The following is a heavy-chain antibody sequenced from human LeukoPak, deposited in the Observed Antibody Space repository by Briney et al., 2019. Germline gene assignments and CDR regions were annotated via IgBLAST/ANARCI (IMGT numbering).Heavy chain of an antibody. CDR2: IYTSGST. CDR1: GGSISSYY. CDR3: ARHAVGAISNWFDP. J-gene: IGHJ5*02. Sequence: TTSETLSLTYTVSGGSISSYYWSWIRQPPGKGLEWIGYIYTSGSTNYNPSLRSRVTISVDTSKNQFSLKLSSVTAADTAVYYCARHAVGAISNWFDPWGQGTLVTVSS. V-gene: IGHV4-4*09. D-gene: IGHD1-26*01.